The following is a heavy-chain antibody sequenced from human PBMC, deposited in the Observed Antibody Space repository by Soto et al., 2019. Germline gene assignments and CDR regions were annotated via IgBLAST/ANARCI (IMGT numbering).Heavy chain of an antibody. CDR1: GFTFTSSA. CDR3: AAVRPSGSDPLFDY. J-gene: IGHJ4*02. Sequence: QMQLVQSGPEVKKPGTSVKVSCKASGFTFTSSAVQWVRQARGQRLEWIGWIVVGSGNTNYAQKFQERVTITRDMSTSTAYMELSSLRSEDTAVYYCAAVRPSGSDPLFDYWGQGTLVTVSS. D-gene: IGHD1-26*01. CDR2: IVVGSGNT. V-gene: IGHV1-58*01.